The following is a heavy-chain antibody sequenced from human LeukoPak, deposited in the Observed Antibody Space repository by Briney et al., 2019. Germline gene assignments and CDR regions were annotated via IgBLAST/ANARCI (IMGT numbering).Heavy chain of an antibody. Sequence: SETLSLTCAVYGGSFSGYYWSWIRQPPGKGLEWIGEINHSGSTDYNPSLKSRVTISVDTSKNQFSLKLSSVTAADTAVYYCARGGVTTNKYILGYWGQGTLVTVSS. J-gene: IGHJ4*02. CDR2: INHSGST. V-gene: IGHV4-34*01. D-gene: IGHD4-17*01. CDR1: GGSFSGYY. CDR3: ARGGVTTNKYILGY.